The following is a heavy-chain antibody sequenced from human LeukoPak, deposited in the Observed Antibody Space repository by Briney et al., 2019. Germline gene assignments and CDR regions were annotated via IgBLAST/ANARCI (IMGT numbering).Heavy chain of an antibody. CDR2: IYYSGST. D-gene: IGHD2-2*01. V-gene: IGHV4-39*07. J-gene: IGHJ6*03. CDR3: ARTPVGYCSSTSCRYYYYYMDV. Sequence: SETLSLTCTVSGGSISSSSYYWGWIRQPPGKGLEWIGSIYYSGSTNYNPSLKSRVTISVDTSKNQFSLKLSSATAADTAVYYCARTPVGYCSSTSCRYYYYYMDVWGKGTTVTVSS. CDR1: GGSISSSSYY.